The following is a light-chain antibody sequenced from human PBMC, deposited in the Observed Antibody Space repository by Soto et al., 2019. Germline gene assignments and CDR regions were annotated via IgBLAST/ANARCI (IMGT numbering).Light chain of an antibody. J-gene: IGLJ2*01. CDR2: DVS. Sequence: QSALTQPASVSESPGPSITISCTGTSSDVGGYNYVSWYQQYPDKAPKLMIYDVSNRPSGVSNRFSGSKSGNTASLTISGLQAEDEADYYCSSYTSSSTVVFGGGTTLTVL. CDR3: SSYTSSSTVV. CDR1: SSDVGGYNY. V-gene: IGLV2-14*01.